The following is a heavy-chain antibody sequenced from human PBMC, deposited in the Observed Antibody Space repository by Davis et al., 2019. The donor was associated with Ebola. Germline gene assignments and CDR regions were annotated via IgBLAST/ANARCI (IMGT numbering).Heavy chain of an antibody. D-gene: IGHD1-7*01. V-gene: IGHV4-34*01. CDR2: INHSGST. CDR3: ARGRYNWNYGGFDY. J-gene: IGHJ4*02. CDR1: GGSFSGYY. Sequence: PSETLSLTCAVYGGSFSGYYWSWIRQPPGKGLEWIGEINHSGSTNYNPSLKSRVTISVDTSKNQFSLKLSSVTAADTAVYYCARGRYNWNYGGFDYWGQGTLVTVSS.